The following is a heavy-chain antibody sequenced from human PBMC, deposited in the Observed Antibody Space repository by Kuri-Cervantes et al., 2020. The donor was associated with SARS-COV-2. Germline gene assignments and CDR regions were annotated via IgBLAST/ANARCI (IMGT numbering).Heavy chain of an antibody. CDR3: AGEYSSFAMDAFDI. J-gene: IGHJ3*02. CDR1: GGSISSYY. CDR2: IYTSGST. D-gene: IGHD6-6*01. V-gene: IGHV4-4*07. Sequence: SETLSLTCTVSGGSISSYYWSWIRQPAGKGLEWIGRIYTSGSTNYNPSLKSRVTMSVDTSKHQFSLKLSSVTAADTAVYYCAGEYSSFAMDAFDIWGQGTMVTVSS.